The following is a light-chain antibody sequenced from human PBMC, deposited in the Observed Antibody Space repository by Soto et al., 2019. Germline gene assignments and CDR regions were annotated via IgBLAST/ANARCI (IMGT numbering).Light chain of an antibody. V-gene: IGKV2-28*01. J-gene: IGKJ1*01. CDR2: LGS. CDR3: MQALKAPPT. Sequence: DIVMTQSPLSLPVTPGEPASISCRSSQSLLNSNGYNYLDWYLQKPGQSPQLLIYLGSNRASGVPDRFSGSGSGTDFTLKISRVGAEDVGVYHCMQALKAPPTFGQGTKVDIK. CDR1: QSLLNSNGYNY.